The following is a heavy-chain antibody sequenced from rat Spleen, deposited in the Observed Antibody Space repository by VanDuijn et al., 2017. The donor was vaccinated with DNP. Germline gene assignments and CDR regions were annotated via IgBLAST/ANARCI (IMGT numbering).Heavy chain of an antibody. Sequence: QVQLQQSGAELAKPGSSVKISCKASGYTFTSYYIGWIKQTTGQGLEYIAYINMGSGDTNYNEKFKGKATLTVDRSSSTAFMQLTSLTPDDSAVYYCTRSRGPGYFFAYWGQGTVVTVSS. CDR3: TRSRGPGYFFAY. J-gene: IGHJ3*01. V-gene: IGHV1-43*01. CDR2: INMGSGDT. CDR1: GYTFTSYY. D-gene: IGHD1-4*01.